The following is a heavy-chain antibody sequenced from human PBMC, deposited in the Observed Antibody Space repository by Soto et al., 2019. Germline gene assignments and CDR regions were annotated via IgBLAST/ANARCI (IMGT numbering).Heavy chain of an antibody. J-gene: IGHJ3*02. CDR3: AVPYLYSSSTFDI. CDR2: INSGGSST. Sequence: EVQLLESGGGLVQPGGSLRLSCAASGFTFSSYWMHWVRQAPGGGLVWVSRINSGGSSTSYADSVKGRFTISRDNAKNTLYLQMNSLRAEDTAVYYCAVPYLYSSSTFDIWGQGTMVTVSS. D-gene: IGHD6-6*01. V-gene: IGHV3-74*01. CDR1: GFTFSSYW.